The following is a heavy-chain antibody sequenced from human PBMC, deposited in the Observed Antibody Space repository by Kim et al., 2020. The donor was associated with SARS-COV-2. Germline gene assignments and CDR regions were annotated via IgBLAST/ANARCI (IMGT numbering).Heavy chain of an antibody. D-gene: IGHD3-16*01. Sequence: GGSLRLSCAASGFTFSNYSMNWVRQAPGKGLEWVSSISSTSSHRYHAESVRGRFTISRDNAKNSLYLQMNSLRDEDTAVYYCARGGLIYYYDAMDVWGQG. CDR1: GFTFSNYS. J-gene: IGHJ6*02. V-gene: IGHV3-21*01. CDR2: ISSTSSHR. CDR3: ARGGLIYYYDAMDV.